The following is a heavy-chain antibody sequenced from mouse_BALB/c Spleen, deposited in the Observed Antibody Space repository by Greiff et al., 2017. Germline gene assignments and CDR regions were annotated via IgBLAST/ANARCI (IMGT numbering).Heavy chain of an antibody. J-gene: IGHJ3*01. CDR2: IDPENGNT. D-gene: IGHD2-1*01. CDR1: GFNIKDYY. CDR3: ARNGNYQGFAY. V-gene: IGHV14-1*02. Sequence: EVKLQESGAELVRPGALVKLSCKASGFNIKDYYMHWVKQRPEQGLEWIGWIDPENGNTIYDPKFQGKASITADTSSNTAYLQLSSLTSEDTAVYYCARNGNYQGFAYWGQGTLVTVSA.